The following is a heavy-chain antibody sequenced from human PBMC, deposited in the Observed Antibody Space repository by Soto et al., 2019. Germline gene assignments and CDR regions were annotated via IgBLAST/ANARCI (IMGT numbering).Heavy chain of an antibody. CDR2: VHDSGST. D-gene: IGHD7-27*01. CDR3: ARRWGPYFDF. CDR1: GGSISDYY. Sequence: SETLSLTCTVSGGSISDYYWTWIRQPPGKGLEWIGYVHDSGSTNYNPSLKSRVTISVDTSKNQFSLKLSSVTAADTAVYYCARRWGPYFDFWGQGTLVTVSS. J-gene: IGHJ4*02. V-gene: IGHV4-59*01.